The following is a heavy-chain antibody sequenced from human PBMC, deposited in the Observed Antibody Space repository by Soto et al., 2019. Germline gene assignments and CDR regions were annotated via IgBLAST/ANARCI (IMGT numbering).Heavy chain of an antibody. Sequence: SETLSLTCTVSGGSISSGGYYWSWIRQHPGKGLEWIGYSYYSGSTYYNPSLKSRVTISLDTSKNQLSLKLSSVTAADTAVYYCARGRYDYDYVWGSYRISYYFDYWGQGTLVTVSS. CDR2: SYYSGST. D-gene: IGHD3-16*02. V-gene: IGHV4-31*03. CDR3: ARGRYDYDYVWGSYRISYYFDY. CDR1: GGSISSGGYY. J-gene: IGHJ4*01.